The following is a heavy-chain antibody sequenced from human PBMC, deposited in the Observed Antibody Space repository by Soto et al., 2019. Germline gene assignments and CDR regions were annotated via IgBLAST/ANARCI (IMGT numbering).Heavy chain of an antibody. CDR1: GFTVSTTY. Sequence: ELQLVESGGGLVQPGGSLRLSCAASGFTVSTTYMTWVRQAPGEGLEWVSSIYSDDTTHYADSVKGRFTISRDHSKNTLDLQMNSLRAEDTAVYYCTRDPTTSSQGDYWGQGTLVTVSS. CDR3: TRDPTTSSQGDY. CDR2: IYSDDTT. J-gene: IGHJ4*02. V-gene: IGHV3-66*01.